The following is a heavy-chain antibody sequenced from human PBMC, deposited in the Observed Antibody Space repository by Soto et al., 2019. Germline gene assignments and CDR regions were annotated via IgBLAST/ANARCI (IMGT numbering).Heavy chain of an antibody. CDR1: GYTFTTYA. V-gene: IGHV1-3*01. Sequence: GASVKVSCKASGYTFTTYAMHWVRQAPGQRLEWMGWINGGNGDTKYSQKFQGRVTITRDTSASTAYMELSSLRSEDTAVYYCARGCTGGSCYYMDVWGKGTTVTVSS. CDR2: INGGNGDT. D-gene: IGHD2-15*01. J-gene: IGHJ6*03. CDR3: ARGCTGGSCYYMDV.